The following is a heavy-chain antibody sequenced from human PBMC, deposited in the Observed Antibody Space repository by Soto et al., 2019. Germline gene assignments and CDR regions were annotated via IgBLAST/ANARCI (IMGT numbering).Heavy chain of an antibody. CDR1: GFTFSSYW. D-gene: IGHD6-19*01. V-gene: IGHV3-7*01. J-gene: IGHJ3*02. CDR3: AREGILQWLVPWDAFDI. CDR2: IKQDGSEK. Sequence: GGSLRLSCAASGFTFSSYWMSWVRQAPGKGLEWVANIKQDGSEKYYVDSVKGRFTISRDNAKNSLYLQMNSLRAEDTAVYYCAREGILQWLVPWDAFDIWGQGTMVTVSS.